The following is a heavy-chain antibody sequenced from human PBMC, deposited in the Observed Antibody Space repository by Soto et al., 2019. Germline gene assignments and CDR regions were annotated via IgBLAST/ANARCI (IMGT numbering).Heavy chain of an antibody. D-gene: IGHD3-3*01. Sequence: GGSLRLSCVASGFTFNSYDMNWVRQAPGEGLEWVSGISGSGTTPYYADSVKGRFTIFRDNSKNTLYLQMDNLRVADTAVYYCAIPGVLIPRHYFSGMDVWGQGTAVTVSS. V-gene: IGHV3-23*01. CDR1: GFTFNSYD. CDR3: AIPGVLIPRHYFSGMDV. J-gene: IGHJ6*02. CDR2: ISGSGTTP.